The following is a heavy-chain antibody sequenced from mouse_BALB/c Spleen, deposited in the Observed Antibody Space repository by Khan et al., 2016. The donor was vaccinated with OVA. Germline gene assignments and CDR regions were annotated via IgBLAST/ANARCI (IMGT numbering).Heavy chain of an antibody. V-gene: IGHV5-9*03. D-gene: IGHD2-1*01. J-gene: IGHJ3*01. CDR2: ISSGGDNT. CDR1: GFTFSSFS. Sequence: EVELVESGGGLVKPGGSLKLSCAASGFTFSSFSMSWVRQTPEKRLEWVATISSGGDNTFYSDSVKGRFTISRDNAKNNLSLQMSSLRSEDTALYSCARSNYGTVAYWGQGTLVTVSA. CDR3: ARSNYGTVAY.